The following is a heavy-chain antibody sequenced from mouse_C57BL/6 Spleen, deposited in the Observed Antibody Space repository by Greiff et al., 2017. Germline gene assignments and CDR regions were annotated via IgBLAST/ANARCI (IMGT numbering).Heavy chain of an antibody. CDR1: GFNIKNTY. Sequence: EVKLQESVAELVRPGASVKLSCTASGFNIKNTYMHWVKQRPEQGLEWIGRIDPANGNTKYAPKFQGKATITADTSSNTAYLQLISLTSEDTAISYCAIYSNYVSSAMDYWGQGTSVTVSS. J-gene: IGHJ4*01. D-gene: IGHD2-5*01. CDR3: AIYSNYVSSAMDY. V-gene: IGHV14-3*01. CDR2: IDPANGNT.